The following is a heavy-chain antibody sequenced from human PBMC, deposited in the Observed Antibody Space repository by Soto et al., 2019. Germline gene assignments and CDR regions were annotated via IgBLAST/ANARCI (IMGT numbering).Heavy chain of an antibody. D-gene: IGHD3-22*01. CDR1: DDYA. Sequence: DDYAMYWVRQVPGKGLEWVSGISWNSGRIGYADSVKGRFTISRDNAKNSLYLQMNSLRAEDTAVYYCARPRYDSTGTPFDHWGLGTLVTVSS. V-gene: IGHV3-9*01. J-gene: IGHJ4*02. CDR3: ARPRYDSTGTPFDH. CDR2: ISWNSGRI.